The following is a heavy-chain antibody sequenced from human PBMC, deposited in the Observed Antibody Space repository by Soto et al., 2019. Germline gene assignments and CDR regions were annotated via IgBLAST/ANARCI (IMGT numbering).Heavy chain of an antibody. Sequence: ASVTVSCTDPGYAITSYSRHWARQSPGQRLEWMGWINAGNGNTKYSQKFQGRVTITRDTSASTAYMELSSLRSEDTAVYYCARDPGYSYGYNWGQGTLVTAPQ. CDR1: GYAITSYS. J-gene: IGHJ4*02. D-gene: IGHD5-18*01. CDR2: INAGNGNT. CDR3: ARDPGYSYGYN. V-gene: IGHV1-3*01.